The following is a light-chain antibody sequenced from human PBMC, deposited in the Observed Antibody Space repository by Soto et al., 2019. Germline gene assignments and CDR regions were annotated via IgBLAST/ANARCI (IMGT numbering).Light chain of an antibody. J-gene: IGKJ1*01. Sequence: VITQSPSTVSVSPGERATLSCWASETVATNLAWYQQKPGQAPRLLIYGVSTRATGVPARFSGSGSGTEFTLTISSLQSEDFAVYYCQQYNNWPRTFGQGTNVDVK. V-gene: IGKV3-15*01. CDR3: QQYNNWPRT. CDR1: ETVATN. CDR2: GVS.